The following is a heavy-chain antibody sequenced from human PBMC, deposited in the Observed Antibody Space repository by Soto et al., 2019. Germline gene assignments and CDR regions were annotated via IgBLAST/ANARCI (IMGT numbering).Heavy chain of an antibody. CDR1: GFTVSGNS. CDR3: ARSSWVYYYDSSGYYLDY. CDR2: IFVDGST. Sequence: PGGSLRLSCGASGFTVSGNSISWVRQAPGKGLEWVSYIFVDGSTYYADSVRGRFSISRDTSKNTLFLQMNSLRAEDTAVYYCARSSWVYYYDSSGYYLDYWGQGTLVTVSS. D-gene: IGHD3-22*01. J-gene: IGHJ4*02. V-gene: IGHV3-53*01.